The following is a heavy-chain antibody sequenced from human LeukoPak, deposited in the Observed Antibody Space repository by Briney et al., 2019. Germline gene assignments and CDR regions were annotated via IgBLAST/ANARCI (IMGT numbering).Heavy chain of an antibody. J-gene: IGHJ6*02. CDR3: ARDTIPAYYGSGSYHGAYYYGMDV. D-gene: IGHD3-10*01. CDR1: GGTFSSYA. V-gene: IGHV1-69*13. CDR2: IIPIFGTA. Sequence: SVKVSCKASGGTFSSYAISWVRQAPGQGLEWMGGIIPIFGTANYAQKFQGRVTITADESTSTAYMELSSLRSEDTAVYYCARDTIPAYYGSGSYHGAYYYGMDVWGRGTTVTVSS.